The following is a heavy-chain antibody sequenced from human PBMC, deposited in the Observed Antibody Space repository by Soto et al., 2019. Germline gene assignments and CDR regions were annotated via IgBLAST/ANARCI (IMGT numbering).Heavy chain of an antibody. J-gene: IGHJ5*02. CDR1: GYTFISYG. Sequence: ASVKVSCKASGYTFISYGISWVRQAPGQGLEWMGWISAYNGNTNYAQKLQGRVTMTTDTSTSTAYMELRSLRSDDTAVYYCARDRCSSTSCYSSNWFDPWGQGTLVTVSS. CDR2: ISAYNGNT. D-gene: IGHD2-2*01. V-gene: IGHV1-18*01. CDR3: ARDRCSSTSCYSSNWFDP.